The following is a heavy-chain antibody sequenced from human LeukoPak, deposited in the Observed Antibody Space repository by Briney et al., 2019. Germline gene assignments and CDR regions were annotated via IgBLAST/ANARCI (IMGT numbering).Heavy chain of an antibody. CDR3: TKDQKRREITIFGVVTPTFDY. D-gene: IGHD3-3*01. V-gene: IGHV3-23*01. J-gene: IGHJ4*02. CDR1: GSTFSSYA. CDR2: ISGSGGST. Sequence: GGSLRLSCAASGSTFSSYAMGWVRQAPRKGLEWVSAISGSGGSTYYADSVKGRFTITRDNSNNTLYLQMNSLRAEDTAVYYGTKDQKRREITIFGVVTPTFDYWGQGTLVTVSS.